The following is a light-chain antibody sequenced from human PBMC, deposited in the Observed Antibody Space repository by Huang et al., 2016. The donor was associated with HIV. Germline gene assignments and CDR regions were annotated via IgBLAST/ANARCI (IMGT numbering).Light chain of an antibody. V-gene: IGKV1-NL1*01. CDR2: GAS. CDR3: QQYFSALWT. CDR1: QGISNS. J-gene: IGKJ1*01. Sequence: DIQMTQSPSSLSASVADRVTITCRASQGISNSLAWYQQKTGKPPRLLVSGASKLESGVPSRFSGSGSGTDYTLTISSLQPEDFATYYCQQYFSALWTFGLGTKV.